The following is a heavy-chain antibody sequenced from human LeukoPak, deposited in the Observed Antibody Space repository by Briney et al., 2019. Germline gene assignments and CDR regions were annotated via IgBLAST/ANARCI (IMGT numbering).Heavy chain of an antibody. D-gene: IGHD1-1*01. CDR1: GGSFSGYY. Sequence: PSETLSLTCAVYGGSFSGYYWSWIRQPPGKGLEWIGEINHSGSTNYNPSLKSRVTISVDTSKNQFSLKLRSVTAADTAAYYCARGQLERRFDYWGQGTLVTVSS. V-gene: IGHV4-34*01. J-gene: IGHJ4*02. CDR2: INHSGST. CDR3: ARGQLERRFDY.